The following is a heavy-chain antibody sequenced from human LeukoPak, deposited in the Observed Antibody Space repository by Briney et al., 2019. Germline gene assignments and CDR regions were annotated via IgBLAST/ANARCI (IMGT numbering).Heavy chain of an antibody. Sequence: PGGSLRLSCAASGFTFISYWMTWVRQPPGKELQWIASVYYSGRTNYSPSLKSRVTISVDTSEKQFSLQLNSVTAADTAVYYCARQGSAYYFDFWGQGLLVTVSS. J-gene: IGHJ4*02. CDR2: VYYSGRT. CDR3: ARQGSAYYFDF. D-gene: IGHD2-15*01. CDR1: GFTFISYW. V-gene: IGHV4-59*08.